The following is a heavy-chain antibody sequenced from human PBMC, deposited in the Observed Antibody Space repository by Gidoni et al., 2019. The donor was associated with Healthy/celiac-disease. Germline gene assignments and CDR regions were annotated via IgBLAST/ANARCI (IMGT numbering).Heavy chain of an antibody. D-gene: IGHD3-22*01. J-gene: IGHJ5*02. V-gene: IGHV1-18*04. CDR3: ARCGQNYYDSSGYSGWFDP. Sequence: QVQLVQSGAEVKKPGASVKVPCKASGYTFTSYGISWVRQAPGQGLEWMGWISAYNGNTNYAQKLQGRVTMTTDTSTSTAYMELRSLRSDDTAVYYCARCGQNYYDSSGYSGWFDPWGQGTLVTVSS. CDR1: GYTFTSYG. CDR2: ISAYNGNT.